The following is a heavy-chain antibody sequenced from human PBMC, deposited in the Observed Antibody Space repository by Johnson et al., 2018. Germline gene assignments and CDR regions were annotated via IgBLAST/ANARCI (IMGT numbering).Heavy chain of an antibody. V-gene: IGHV3-30*18. Sequence: QVQLVQSGGDVVQPGGSLRLSCAVSGFTFNTNAMHWVRQAPDKGLEWVAFISFDGSKTFYADSVKGRFTISIDNSKDTLTLQMDSLGVEDTAVYYCVKVKDHRQLLVDHWGRGTLVTVSS. CDR2: ISFDGSKT. J-gene: IGHJ4*02. D-gene: IGHD1-1*01. CDR3: VKVKDHRQLLVDH. CDR1: GFTFNTNA.